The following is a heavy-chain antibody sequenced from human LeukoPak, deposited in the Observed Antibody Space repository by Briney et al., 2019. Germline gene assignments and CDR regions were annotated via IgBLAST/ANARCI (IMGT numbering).Heavy chain of an antibody. CDR1: GGPISSSSYY. J-gene: IGHJ4*02. CDR2: IYYSGST. CDR3: ARHAITMVQGEIDY. V-gene: IGHV4-39*01. Sequence: SETLSLTSTVSGGPISSSSYYWGWIRQTPGKGLEWIGSIYYSGSTYYNPSLKSRVTISVDTSKNQFSLKLSSVTAADTAVYYCARHAITMVQGEIDYWGQGTLVTVSS. D-gene: IGHD3-10*01.